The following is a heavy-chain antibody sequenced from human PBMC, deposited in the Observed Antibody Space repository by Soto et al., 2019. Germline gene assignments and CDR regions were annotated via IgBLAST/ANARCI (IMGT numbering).Heavy chain of an antibody. V-gene: IGHV3-7*01. Sequence: EVQLGESGGDLVQWGGSLRLYCAASGFTFSYHWMNWVRLAPGKVPEWVANINQDGSEQNYVYSVKGRFTISRDNARNSLYLQMNSLRAEDTAVFYCARKSNWGAFYGWGQGTLVIVSS. CDR1: GFTFSYHW. J-gene: IGHJ3*01. CDR2: INQDGSEQ. D-gene: IGHD7-27*01. CDR3: ARKSNWGAFYG.